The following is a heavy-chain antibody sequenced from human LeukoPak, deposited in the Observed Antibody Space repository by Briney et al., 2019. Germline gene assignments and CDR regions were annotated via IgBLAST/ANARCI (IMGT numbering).Heavy chain of an antibody. CDR3: ARDWAGYSYGPGFDY. V-gene: IGHV3-48*04. J-gene: IGHJ4*02. Sequence: GGSLRLSCAASGFTFSSYSMNWVRQAPGKGLEGGSYISSSSSTIYYADSVKGRFTISRDNAKNSLYLQMNSLRAEDTAVYYCARDWAGYSYGPGFDYWGQGPLVPVSS. CDR1: GFTFSSYS. D-gene: IGHD5-18*01. CDR2: ISSSSSTI.